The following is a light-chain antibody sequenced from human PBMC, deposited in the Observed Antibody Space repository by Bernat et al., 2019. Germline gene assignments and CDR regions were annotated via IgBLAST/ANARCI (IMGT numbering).Light chain of an antibody. CDR3: MQALQSPWT. Sequence: DLVMTQSPLSLPVTPGEPASISCRSTQSLLHSNEYNYVDWYLQKPGQSPQLLIFLGSYRASGVPDRFSGTGSGTDFTLKISRVEAEDVGVYYCMQALQSPWTFGQGTTVEIK. CDR2: LGS. CDR1: QSLLHSNEYNY. J-gene: IGKJ1*01. V-gene: IGKV2-28*01.